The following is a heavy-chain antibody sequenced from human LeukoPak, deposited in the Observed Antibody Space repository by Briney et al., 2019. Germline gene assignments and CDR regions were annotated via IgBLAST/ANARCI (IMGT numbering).Heavy chain of an antibody. D-gene: IGHD3-10*01. CDR3: AGVYGSGSSDAFDI. V-gene: IGHV4-59*11. J-gene: IGHJ3*02. CDR2: IYYSGST. CDR1: GGSISSHY. Sequence: SETLSLTCTVSGGSISSHYWSWIRQPPGKGLEWIGYIYYSGSTNYNPSLKSRVTISVDTSKNQFSLKLSSVTAADTAVYYCAGVYGSGSSDAFDIWGQGTMVTVSS.